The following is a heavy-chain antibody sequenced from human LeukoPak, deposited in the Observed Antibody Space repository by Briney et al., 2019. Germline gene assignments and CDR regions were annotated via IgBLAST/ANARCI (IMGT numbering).Heavy chain of an antibody. CDR3: ARAGSGSSYDC. CDR1: GFALSTYW. CDR2: INSDGSHT. Sequence: GGSLRLSCAASGFALSTYWMHWVRQAPGKGLVWVSLINSDGSHTLYADSVKGRFTISRDTAKNTLYLEMNSLRADDTAVYYCARAGSGSSYDCWGQGTLVTVSS. D-gene: IGHD3-10*01. V-gene: IGHV3-74*01. J-gene: IGHJ4*02.